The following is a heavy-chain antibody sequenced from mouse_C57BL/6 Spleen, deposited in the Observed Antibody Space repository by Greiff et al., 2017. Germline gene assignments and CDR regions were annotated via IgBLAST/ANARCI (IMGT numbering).Heavy chain of an antibody. J-gene: IGHJ3*01. D-gene: IGHD2-1*01. CDR2: IDPSDSYT. CDR3: ARGGELPWFAY. Sequence: QVQLQQPGAELVMPGASVKLSCKASGYTFTSYWMHWVKQRPGQGLEWIGEIDPSDSYTNYNQKFKGKSTLTVDKSSSTAYMQLSSLTSEDSAVYYCARGGELPWFAYWGQGTLVTVSA. V-gene: IGHV1-69*01. CDR1: GYTFTSYW.